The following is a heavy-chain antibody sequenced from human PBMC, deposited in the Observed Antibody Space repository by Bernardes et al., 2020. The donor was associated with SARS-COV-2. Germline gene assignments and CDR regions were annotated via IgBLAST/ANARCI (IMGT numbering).Heavy chain of an antibody. Sequence: GGSLRLSCAASGFTFDDYTMHWVRQAPGKGLEWVSLISWDGGSTYYADSVKGRFTISRDNSKNSLYLQMNSLRTEDTALYYCAKDFETTVTTGGFDYWGQGTLVTVSS. V-gene: IGHV3-43*01. D-gene: IGHD4-17*01. CDR1: GFTFDDYT. CDR3: AKDFETTVTTGGFDY. J-gene: IGHJ4*02. CDR2: ISWDGGST.